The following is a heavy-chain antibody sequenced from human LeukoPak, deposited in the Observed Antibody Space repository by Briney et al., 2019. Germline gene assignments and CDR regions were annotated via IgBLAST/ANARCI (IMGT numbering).Heavy chain of an antibody. V-gene: IGHV3-30*02. Sequence: GGSLRLSCAASGFTFSSYGMYWVRQAPGKGLEWVAFIRYDGSNKYYADSVKGRFTISRDNSKNTLYLQMGSLRAEDMAVYYCAKDYYDSSGYPLTYYYYYMDVWGKGTTVTVSS. CDR3: AKDYYDSSGYPLTYYYYYMDV. J-gene: IGHJ6*03. CDR2: IRYDGSNK. CDR1: GFTFSSYG. D-gene: IGHD3-22*01.